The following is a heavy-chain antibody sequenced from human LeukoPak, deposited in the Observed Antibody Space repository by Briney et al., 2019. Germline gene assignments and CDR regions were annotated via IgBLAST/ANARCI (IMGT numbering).Heavy chain of an antibody. Sequence: GGSLRLSCAASGFTFSSYVMSWVHQAPGKGLEWVSAISGSGGSTYYADSVKGRFTISRGNSKNTLCLQMNSLRAEDTAVYYCATPPVDTAMVSFDYWGQGTLVTVSS. CDR2: ISGSGGST. CDR1: GFTFSSYV. D-gene: IGHD5-18*01. CDR3: ATPPVDTAMVSFDY. V-gene: IGHV3-23*01. J-gene: IGHJ4*02.